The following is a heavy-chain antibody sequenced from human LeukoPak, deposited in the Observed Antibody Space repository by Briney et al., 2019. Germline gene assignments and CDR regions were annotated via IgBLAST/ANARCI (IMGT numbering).Heavy chain of an antibody. J-gene: IGHJ4*02. CDR2: IGGTGYYI. CDR1: GFTFNSYA. V-gene: IGHV3-23*01. Sequence: GGSLRLSCAASGFTFNSYAMTWVRQAPGKGLEWVAAIGGTGYYIFYADSVKGRFTISRDNSKNTLFLQMNSLRAEDTAVYYCAKLAGLTYEEYYFDYWGQGTLVTVSS. D-gene: IGHD2-21*01. CDR3: AKLAGLTYEEYYFDY.